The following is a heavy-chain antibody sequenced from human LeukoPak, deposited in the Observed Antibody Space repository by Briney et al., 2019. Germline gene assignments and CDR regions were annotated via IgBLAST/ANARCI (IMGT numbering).Heavy chain of an antibody. J-gene: IGHJ4*02. CDR1: GGSISSYY. V-gene: IGHV4-59*08. CDR3: ARHGRGNTGYDFDY. D-gene: IGHD5-12*01. CDR2: IYYSGNT. Sequence: SETLSLTCTVSGGSISSYYWSWIRQPPGKGLEWIGYIYYSGNTKYNPSLKSRVSISVDKSKNQFSLQLSSVTAADTAVYYCARHGRGNTGYDFDYWGQGMLVTVSS.